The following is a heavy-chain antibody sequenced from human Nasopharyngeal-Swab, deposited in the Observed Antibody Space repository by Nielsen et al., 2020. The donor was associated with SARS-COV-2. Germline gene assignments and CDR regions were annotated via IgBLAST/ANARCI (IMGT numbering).Heavy chain of an antibody. V-gene: IGHV4-38-2*02. CDR1: GYSISSGYY. J-gene: IGHJ3*02. CDR3: ARATAVRGVTDAFDI. Sequence: SETLSLTCTVSGYSISSGYYWGWIRQPPGKGLEWIGSIYHSGSTYYNPSLKSLVTISVDTSKTQFSLKLSSVTAADTAVYYCARATAVRGVTDAFDIWGQGTMVTVSS. CDR2: IYHSGST. D-gene: IGHD3-10*02.